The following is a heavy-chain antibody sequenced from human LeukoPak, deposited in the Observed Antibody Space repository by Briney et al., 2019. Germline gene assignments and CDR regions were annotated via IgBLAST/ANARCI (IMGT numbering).Heavy chain of an antibody. Sequence: GRSLRLFCAPSGFRFSNLAMSWVRQAPGRGLEWVSSIIGSGGSTNYADSVKGRFTISRNNSKNTLYLQMNALRAEDTAVYYCAKDYGDYTFAEYFQDWCQGTLVAVSS. J-gene: IGHJ1*01. CDR1: GFRFSNLA. CDR2: IIGSGGST. D-gene: IGHD4-17*01. V-gene: IGHV3-23*01. CDR3: AKDYGDYTFAEYFQD.